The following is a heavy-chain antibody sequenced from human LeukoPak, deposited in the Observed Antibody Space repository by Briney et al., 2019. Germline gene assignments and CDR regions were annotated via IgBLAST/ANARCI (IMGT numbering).Heavy chain of an antibody. D-gene: IGHD6-6*01. J-gene: IGHJ4*02. CDR3: LKDSPATLVRTSCHFDY. CDR1: GFTFRNYG. Sequence: GGSLRLSCAASGFTFRNYGVHWVRQAPGKGLEWVAFIRYDSTDKYYVESVRGRFTISRDNSRNTLFLQMNSLRPDDTAVYYCLKDSPATLVRTSCHFDYWGLGTLVTVYS. V-gene: IGHV3-30*02. CDR2: IRYDSTDK.